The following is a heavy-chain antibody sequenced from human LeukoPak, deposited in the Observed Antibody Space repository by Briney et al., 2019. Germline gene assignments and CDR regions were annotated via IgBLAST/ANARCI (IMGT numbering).Heavy chain of an antibody. Sequence: SVKVSCKASGGTFSRSGISWVRQAPGQGLEWMGGITPMFGTANYAQKFQGRVTITADESTSTAYLELTSLRSEDTAIYYCARDAAIFDSSGYYFPWWGQGALVTVSS. J-gene: IGHJ4*02. CDR1: GGTFSRSG. CDR2: ITPMFGTA. D-gene: IGHD3-22*01. CDR3: ARDAAIFDSSGYYFPW. V-gene: IGHV1-69*13.